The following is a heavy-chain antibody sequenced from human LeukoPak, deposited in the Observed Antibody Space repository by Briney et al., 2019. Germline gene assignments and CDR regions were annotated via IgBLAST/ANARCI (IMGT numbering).Heavy chain of an antibody. CDR3: ARTFSESYYYYGVDV. J-gene: IGHJ6*02. D-gene: IGHD1-26*01. CDR1: GGSISSYY. CDR2: MYYSGRT. V-gene: IGHV4-59*01. Sequence: SETLSLTCTVSGGSISSYYWSWIRQPPGKGLEWIGYMYYSGRTNYNPSLKSRVTISVDTSKNQFSLKLSSVTAADTAVYYCARTFSESYYYYGVDVWGQGTTVTVSS.